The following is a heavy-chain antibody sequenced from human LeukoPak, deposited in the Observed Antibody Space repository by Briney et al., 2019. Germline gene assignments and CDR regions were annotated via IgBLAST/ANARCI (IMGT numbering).Heavy chain of an antibody. D-gene: IGHD6-13*01. CDR1: GFTFSSYS. Sequence: GGSLRLSCAASGFTFSSYSMNWVRQAPGKGLEWVSSISSSSSYIYYADSVKGRSTISRDNSKNTLYLQMNSLRAEDTAVYYCAIEPFVAAAAAFDYWGQGTLVTVSS. J-gene: IGHJ4*02. CDR2: ISSSSSYI. V-gene: IGHV3-21*01. CDR3: AIEPFVAAAAAFDY.